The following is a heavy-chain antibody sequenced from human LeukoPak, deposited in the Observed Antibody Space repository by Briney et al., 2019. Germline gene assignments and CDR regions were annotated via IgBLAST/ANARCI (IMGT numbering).Heavy chain of an antibody. CDR3: ARDNNDLVAFDI. J-gene: IGHJ3*02. D-gene: IGHD3-3*01. CDR1: GFTFSSYS. V-gene: IGHV3-21*01. Sequence: GGSLRLSCAASGFTFSSYSMNWVRQAPGKGLEWVSSISSSSSYIYYADSVKGRFTISRDNAKNSLYLQMNSLRAEDTAVYYCARDNNDLVAFDIWGQGTMVTVSS. CDR2: ISSSSSYI.